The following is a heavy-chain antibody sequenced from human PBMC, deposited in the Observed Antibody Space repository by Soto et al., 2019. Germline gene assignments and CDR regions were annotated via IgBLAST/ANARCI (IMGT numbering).Heavy chain of an antibody. D-gene: IGHD1-20*01. CDR2: ISGRGDST. V-gene: IGHV3-23*01. J-gene: IGHJ6*02. CDR3: ARGNWNPRNYYYYGMDV. Sequence: EVHLLESGGGLVQPGGSLRLSCAASGFTFSNYAMNWVRQAPGKGLEWVSVISGRGDSTDYADSVKGRFTISRDNSKNTLYLQMNSLRVDDTAVYYCARGNWNPRNYYYYGMDVWGQGTTVTVSS. CDR1: GFTFSNYA.